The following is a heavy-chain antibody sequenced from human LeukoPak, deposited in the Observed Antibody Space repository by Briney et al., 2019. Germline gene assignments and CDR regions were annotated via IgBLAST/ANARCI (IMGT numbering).Heavy chain of an antibody. CDR2: ISAYNGNT. CDR3: ARGAYYDFWSGYNTGTDDAFDI. J-gene: IGHJ3*02. Sequence: GSVKVSCKGSVYTLTSYGISWVRQAPGQGLEWMGWISAYNGNTNYAQKLQGRVTMSTDTTTSTGYMELRSLRSEDTAVYYCARGAYYDFWSGYNTGTDDAFDIWGQETMVTVSS. D-gene: IGHD3-3*01. V-gene: IGHV1-18*01. CDR1: VYTLTSYG.